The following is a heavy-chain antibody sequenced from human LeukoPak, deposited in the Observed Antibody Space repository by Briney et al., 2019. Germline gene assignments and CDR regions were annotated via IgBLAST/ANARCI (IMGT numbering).Heavy chain of an antibody. J-gene: IGHJ4*02. V-gene: IGHV1-18*01. CDR3: ARGLYCTRANCEWGY. Sequence: ASVKVSCKASGYTFTSYGISWVRQAPGQGLEWMGWINPYSGNTNYAQKLQGRVTMTTDTSTSTAYMEMRSLRSDDTAVYYCARGLYCTRANCEWGYWGQGTLVTVSS. CDR2: INPYSGNT. CDR1: GYTFTSYG. D-gene: IGHD2-8*01.